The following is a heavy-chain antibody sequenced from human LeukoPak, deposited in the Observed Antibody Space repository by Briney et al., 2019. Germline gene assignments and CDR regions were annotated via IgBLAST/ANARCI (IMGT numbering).Heavy chain of an antibody. CDR3: ARVDTTMVRGVIPYYYGMDV. D-gene: IGHD3-10*01. Sequence: GGSLRLSCAASRLTVSSNYMSWVRQAPGKGLEWVSLIYSGGSTFYADSVKGRFTISRDNSKSTLYLQMNSLRAEDTAVYYCARVDTTMVRGVIPYYYGMDVWGQGTTVTVSS. V-gene: IGHV3-66*01. CDR1: RLTVSSNY. J-gene: IGHJ6*02. CDR2: IYSGGST.